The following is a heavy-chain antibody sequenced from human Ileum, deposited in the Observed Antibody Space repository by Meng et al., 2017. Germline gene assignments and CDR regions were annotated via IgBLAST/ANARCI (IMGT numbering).Heavy chain of an antibody. CDR1: EFSFSSYW. Sequence: GESLKISCAAPEFSFSSYWMSWVRQAPGKGLEWVANIKQDGSEGYYVDSVKGRFTISRDNAKNSLYLQMNNLRTEDTAVYYCAREGREGGHYDYWGQGTLVTVSS. D-gene: IGHD3-16*01. CDR3: AREGREGGHYDY. CDR2: IKQDGSEG. V-gene: IGHV3-7*01. J-gene: IGHJ4*02.